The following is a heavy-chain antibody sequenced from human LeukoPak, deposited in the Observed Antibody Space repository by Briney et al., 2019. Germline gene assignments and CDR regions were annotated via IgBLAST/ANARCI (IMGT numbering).Heavy chain of an antibody. CDR3: AREGGDCSSTRRPTDFDC. V-gene: IGHV3-30*04. J-gene: IGHJ4*02. Sequence: PGGSLRLSCTASGFSFRSYTMHWVRQAPGKGLEWVAVIWSDENSRYNRDSVKGRFTISRDNSKDTLYLQMDSLRIEDTAVYYCAREGGDCSSTRRPTDFDCWGQGTLVTVSS. CDR2: IWSDENSR. CDR1: GFSFRSYT. D-gene: IGHD2-2*01.